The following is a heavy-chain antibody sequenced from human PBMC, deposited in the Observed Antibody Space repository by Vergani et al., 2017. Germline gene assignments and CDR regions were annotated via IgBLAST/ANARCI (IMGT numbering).Heavy chain of an antibody. Sequence: QLQLQESGPGLVKPSETLSLTCTVSGGFISSSSYYWGWIRQPPGKGLEWIGSIYYSGSTYYNPSLKSRVTISVDTSKNQFSLKLSSVTAAVTAVYYCARLLGYYDSSGYYYVGSFDIWGQGTMVTVSS. CDR1: GGFISSSSYY. CDR2: IYYSGST. CDR3: ARLLGYYDSSGYYYVGSFDI. V-gene: IGHV4-39*01. D-gene: IGHD3-22*01. J-gene: IGHJ3*02.